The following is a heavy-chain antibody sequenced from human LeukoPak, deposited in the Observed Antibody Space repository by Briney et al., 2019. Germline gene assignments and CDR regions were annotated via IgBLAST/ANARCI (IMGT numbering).Heavy chain of an antibody. J-gene: IGHJ5*02. CDR2: INHSGST. CDR3: ARLFSVAGT. Sequence: SETLSLTCAVYGGSSSGYYWSWIRQPPGKGLEWIGEINHSGSTNYNPSLKSRVTISVDTSKDQFSLKLSSVTAADTAVYYCARLFSVAGTWGQGTLVTVSS. D-gene: IGHD6-19*01. V-gene: IGHV4-34*01. CDR1: GGSSSGYY.